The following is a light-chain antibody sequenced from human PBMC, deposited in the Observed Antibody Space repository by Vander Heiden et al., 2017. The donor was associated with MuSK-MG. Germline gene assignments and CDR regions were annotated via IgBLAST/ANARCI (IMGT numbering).Light chain of an antibody. J-gene: IGKJ5*01. CDR3: QQNDNLPIT. Sequence: DIQTTQSPSSLSASVGDRVTITCQASQDISSYLNWYQQKPGKAPKLLIYDASNLETGMHPRFSGSGSGTDFTFTISSLQPEDIATYYCQQNDNLPITFGQGTQVEIK. V-gene: IGKV1-33*01. CDR2: DAS. CDR1: QDISSY.